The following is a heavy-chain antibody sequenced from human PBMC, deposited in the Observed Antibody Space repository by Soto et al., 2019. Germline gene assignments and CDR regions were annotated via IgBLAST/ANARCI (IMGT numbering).Heavy chain of an antibody. CDR1: GFTFSSYA. J-gene: IGHJ6*02. V-gene: IGHV3-23*01. CDR2: ISGSGGNA. Sequence: EVQLLESGGGLVQPGGSLRLSCAASGFTFSSYAMSWVRQAPGQGLEWVSTISGSGGNAYYADSVKGRFTISRDKSKNSLHPHMNSLRADDTAVYYCAKDGASGSYPPYYYYGMAVWGQWTTVTVSS. D-gene: IGHD1-26*01. CDR3: AKDGASGSYPPYYYYGMAV.